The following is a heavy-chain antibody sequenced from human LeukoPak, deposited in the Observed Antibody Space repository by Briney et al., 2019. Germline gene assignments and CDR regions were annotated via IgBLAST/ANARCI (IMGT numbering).Heavy chain of an antibody. CDR3: ARVSGVY. CDR2: ISYDGSNK. CDR1: GFTFRSYA. J-gene: IGHJ4*02. Sequence: GGSLRLSCAASGFTFRSYAMHWVRQAPGKGLEWVAVISYDGSNKYYADSVKGRFTISRDNSKNTLYLQMNSLRAEDTAVYYCARVSGVYWGQGTLVTVSS. V-gene: IGHV3-30-3*01. D-gene: IGHD2-8*01.